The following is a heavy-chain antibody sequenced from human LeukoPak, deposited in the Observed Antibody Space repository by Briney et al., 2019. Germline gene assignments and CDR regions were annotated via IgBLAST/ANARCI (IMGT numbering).Heavy chain of an antibody. CDR1: GITFISYG. J-gene: IGHJ4*02. Sequence: GGSLRLSCAASGITFISYGMSAVRQAPGKGLEWVSSTSSTGGTTYYADSVKGRFTVSRDNSKNTLYLQMNSLRADDTAVYYCARDSRWIQFDYWGQGTLVTVSS. V-gene: IGHV3-23*01. CDR3: ARDSRWIQFDY. D-gene: IGHD5-18*01. CDR2: TSSTGGTT.